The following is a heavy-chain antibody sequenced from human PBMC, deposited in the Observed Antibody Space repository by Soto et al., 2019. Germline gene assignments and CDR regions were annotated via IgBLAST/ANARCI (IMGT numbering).Heavy chain of an antibody. J-gene: IGHJ5*02. CDR1: GFTFSSYG. Sequence: GGSLRLSCAASGFTFSSYGMHWVRQAPGKGLEWVAVISYDGSNKYYADSVKGRFTISRDNSKNTLYLQMNSLRAEDTAVYYCAKLFVYSTTFDPWGQGTLVTVSS. CDR3: AKLFVYSTTFDP. CDR2: ISYDGSNK. V-gene: IGHV3-30*18. D-gene: IGHD2-2*01.